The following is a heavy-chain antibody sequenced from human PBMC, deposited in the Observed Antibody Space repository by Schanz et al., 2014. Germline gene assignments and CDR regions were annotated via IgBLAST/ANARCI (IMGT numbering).Heavy chain of an antibody. CDR2: FNDGGVNK. J-gene: IGHJ4*02. Sequence: EVHLLESGGGLVEPGGSLRLSCATSGFSLDIFAVSWVRQAPGKGLEWVSSFNDGGVNKYYADSVKGRFTISRDNAKNSLYLQMNSLRAEDTAVYHCVSSGSYSSYALWGQGTLVTVSS. CDR3: VSSGSYSSYAL. D-gene: IGHD3-10*01. CDR1: GFSLDIFA. V-gene: IGHV3-23*01.